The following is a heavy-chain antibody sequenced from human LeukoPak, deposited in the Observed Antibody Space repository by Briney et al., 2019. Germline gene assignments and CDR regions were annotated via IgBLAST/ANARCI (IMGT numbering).Heavy chain of an antibody. V-gene: IGHV4-38-2*02. CDR2: IYHTGST. Sequence: SETLSLTCTVSGYSISSGYYWGWIRQPPGKGLEWIGNIYHTGSTYYNPSLKSRVTISVDTSKNQFSLKLSSVTAADTAVYYCARGQEYGGRDYWGQGTLATVSS. D-gene: IGHD4-23*01. J-gene: IGHJ4*02. CDR3: ARGQEYGGRDY. CDR1: GYSISSGYY.